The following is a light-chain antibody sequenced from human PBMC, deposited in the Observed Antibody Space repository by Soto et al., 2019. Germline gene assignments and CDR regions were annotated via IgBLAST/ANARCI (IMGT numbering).Light chain of an antibody. CDR3: QQYGSSPWT. CDR2: GES. V-gene: IGKV3-20*01. J-gene: IGKJ1*01. Sequence: IVLTQSLATPSESRGETAKLSCRGSQRVSSSYFAGCQQKTGQAPRILIYGESSRATGILDRFSGSGSGTDFTLTISRLEPEDFAVYYCQQYGSSPWTFGQGTKVDIK. CDR1: QRVSSSY.